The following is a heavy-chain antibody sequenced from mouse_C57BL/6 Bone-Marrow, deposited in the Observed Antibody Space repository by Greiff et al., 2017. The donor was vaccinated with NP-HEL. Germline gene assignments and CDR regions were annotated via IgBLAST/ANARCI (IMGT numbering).Heavy chain of an antibody. CDR2: IDPSDSYT. Sequence: QVQLQQPGAELVMPGASVKLSCKASGYTFTSYWMHWVKQRPGQGLEWIGEIDPSDSYTNYNQKFKGKSTLTVDKSSSTAYMQLSSLTSEYSAVYYCARVAYWGQGTLVTVSA. J-gene: IGHJ3*01. V-gene: IGHV1-69*01. CDR3: ARVAY. CDR1: GYTFTSYW.